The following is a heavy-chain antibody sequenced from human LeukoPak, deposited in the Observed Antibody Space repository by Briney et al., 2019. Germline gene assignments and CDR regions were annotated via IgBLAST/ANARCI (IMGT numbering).Heavy chain of an antibody. J-gene: IGHJ6*02. CDR1: GFTVSSNY. CDR3: ARGRETPRMDV. V-gene: IGHV3-53*01. Sequence: GGSLRLSCAASGFTVSSNYMSWVRQAPGKGLEWVSVIYSGGSTYYADSVKGRFTISRGNSKNTLYLQMNSLRAEDTAVYYCARGRETPRMDVWGQGTTVTVSS. CDR2: IYSGGST. D-gene: IGHD1-26*01.